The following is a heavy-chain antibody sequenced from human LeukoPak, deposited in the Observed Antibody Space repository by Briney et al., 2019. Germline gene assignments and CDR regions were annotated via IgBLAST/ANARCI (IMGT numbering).Heavy chain of an antibody. CDR2: INPNSGGT. D-gene: IGHD6-13*01. Sequence: ASVKVSCKASGYTFTCYYMHWVRQAPGQGLEWMGWINPNSGGTNYAQKFQGWVTMTRDTSISTAYMELSRLRSDDTAVYYCASSYSSSWYHMDYWGQGTLVTVSS. V-gene: IGHV1-2*04. CDR3: ASSYSSSWYHMDY. CDR1: GYTFTCYY. J-gene: IGHJ4*02.